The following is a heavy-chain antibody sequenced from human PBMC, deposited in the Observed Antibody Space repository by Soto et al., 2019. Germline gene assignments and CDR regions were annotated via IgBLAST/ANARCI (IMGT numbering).Heavy chain of an antibody. V-gene: IGHV6-1*01. CDR3: TRFGGGENY. D-gene: IGHD2-21*01. J-gene: IGHJ4*02. CDR2: TFYRSKWYN. CDR1: GDSVSSNSAA. Sequence: SQTLSLTCAISGDSVSSNSAAWNWIRQSPSSGLEWLGRTFYRSKWYNEYAVSVNSRITIKPDTVKNQFSLQLRSLTPEDTAVYYCTRFGGGENYWGQGTAETVSA.